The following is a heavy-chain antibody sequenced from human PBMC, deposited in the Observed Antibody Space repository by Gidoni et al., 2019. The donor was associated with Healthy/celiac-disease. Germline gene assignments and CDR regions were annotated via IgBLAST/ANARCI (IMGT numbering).Heavy chain of an antibody. J-gene: IGHJ3*02. CDR3: ARVVPDYGDYAGAFDI. D-gene: IGHD4-17*01. Sequence: EVQLVESGGGLVQPGGSLRLSCAASGFTFSSYDMHWVRQATGKGLEWVSAIGTAGDTYYPGSVKGRFTISRENAKNSLYLQMNSLRAGDTAVYYCARVVPDYGDYAGAFDIWGQGTMVTVSS. CDR2: IGTAGDT. CDR1: GFTFSSYD. V-gene: IGHV3-13*01.